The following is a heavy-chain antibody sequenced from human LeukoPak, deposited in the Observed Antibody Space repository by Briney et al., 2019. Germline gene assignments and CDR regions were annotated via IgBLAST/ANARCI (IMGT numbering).Heavy chain of an antibody. Sequence: ASVKVCCKASGYTFTGYYLHWVRQAPGQGLECMGWINPNSGGTNYAQKFQGRVTMTRDTSISTVYMELSSLRSEDTAVYYCARVEMLQGGGTGDYWGQGTLVTVSS. V-gene: IGHV1-2*02. D-gene: IGHD1-7*01. CDR1: GYTFTGYY. J-gene: IGHJ4*02. CDR3: ARVEMLQGGGTGDY. CDR2: INPNSGGT.